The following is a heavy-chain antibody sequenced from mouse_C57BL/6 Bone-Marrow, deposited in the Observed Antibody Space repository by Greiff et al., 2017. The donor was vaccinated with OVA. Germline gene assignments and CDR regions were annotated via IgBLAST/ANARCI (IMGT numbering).Heavy chain of an antibody. D-gene: IGHD1-1*02. V-gene: IGHV5-9*01. J-gene: IGHJ2*01. CDR2: ISGGGGYT. CDR3: GRRGGGAYEYDYGG. CDR1: GFTFSSYT. Sequence: EVKLEESGGGLVKPGGSLKLSCAASGFTFSSYTMSWVRQTPEKRLEWVATISGGGGYTYYPDSVQGRFTLSRDNAKHTLYLPMSSLRSEDTALSDCGRRGGGAYEYDYGGWGQGTTLT.